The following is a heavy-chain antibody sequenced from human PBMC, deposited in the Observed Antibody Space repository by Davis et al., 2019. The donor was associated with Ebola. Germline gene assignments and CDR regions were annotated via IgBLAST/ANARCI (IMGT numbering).Heavy chain of an antibody. CDR1: GFTFSDYY. D-gene: IGHD5-12*01. CDR3: VGYDYPYYYGMDV. CDR2: ISSSGSTI. V-gene: IGHV3-11*01. J-gene: IGHJ6*02. Sequence: PGGSLRLSCAASGFTFSDYYMSWIRQAPGKGLEWVSSISSSGSTIYYADSVKGRFTISRDNAKNSLYLQMNSLRAEDTAVYYCVGYDYPYYYGMDVWGQGTTVTVSS.